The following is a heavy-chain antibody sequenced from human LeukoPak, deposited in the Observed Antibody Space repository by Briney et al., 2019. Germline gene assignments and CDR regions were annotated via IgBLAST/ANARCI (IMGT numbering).Heavy chain of an antibody. CDR2: IYPGDSDT. D-gene: IGHD1-1*01. Sequence: GASLQISCKGSGSSFTSYWIGWVRPLPGKGLEGMGIIYPGDSDTRYSPSFQGQVTISADKSISTAYLQWSSLKASDTAMYYCARQRLERPNFDYWGQGTLVTVSS. J-gene: IGHJ4*02. CDR1: GSSFTSYW. CDR3: ARQRLERPNFDY. V-gene: IGHV5-51*01.